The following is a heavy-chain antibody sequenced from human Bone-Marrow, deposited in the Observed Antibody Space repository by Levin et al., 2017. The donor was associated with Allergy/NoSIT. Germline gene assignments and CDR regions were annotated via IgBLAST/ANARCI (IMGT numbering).Heavy chain of an antibody. J-gene: IGHJ3*01. V-gene: IGHV1-46*01. Sequence: GGSLRLSCKASGSSFTRYYIHWVRQAPGQGLEWMGIVDPSSDYASYVQKFQGRVTVTRDTSTSTVYLELSSLRSDDTAVYYCAGPRRDGRHSDDAFGVWGQGTMVTVSS. D-gene: IGHD2-15*01. CDR1: GSSFTRYY. CDR2: VDPSSDYA. CDR3: AGPRRDGRHSDDAFGV.